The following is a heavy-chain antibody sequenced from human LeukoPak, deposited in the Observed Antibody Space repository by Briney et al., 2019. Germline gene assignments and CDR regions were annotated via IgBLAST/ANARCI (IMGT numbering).Heavy chain of an antibody. CDR3: ASAQAVGEMATIAAFWY. CDR1: GYTFTGYY. D-gene: IGHD5-24*01. CDR2: INPNNGGT. J-gene: IGHJ4*02. Sequence: ASVKVSCKASGYTFTGYYMHWVRQPPGQGLEWMGWINPNNGGTNYAQKFQGRVTMTRDTSISTAYMELSRLRSDATAVYYCASAQAVGEMATIAAFWYWGQGTLVTVSS. V-gene: IGHV1-2*02.